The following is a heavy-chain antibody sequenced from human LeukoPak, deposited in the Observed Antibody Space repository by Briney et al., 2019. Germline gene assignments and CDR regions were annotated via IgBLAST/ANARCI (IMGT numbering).Heavy chain of an antibody. Sequence: GGSLRLSCAASGFTFSSYSLNWVRQAPGKGLEWVSSISSSSSYIYYADSVKGRFTISRDNAKNSLYLQMSSLRAEDTAVYYCARDGSSGWNFGLGYWGQGTLVTVSS. V-gene: IGHV3-21*01. CDR2: ISSSSSYI. CDR1: GFTFSSYS. CDR3: ARDGSSGWNFGLGY. D-gene: IGHD6-19*01. J-gene: IGHJ4*02.